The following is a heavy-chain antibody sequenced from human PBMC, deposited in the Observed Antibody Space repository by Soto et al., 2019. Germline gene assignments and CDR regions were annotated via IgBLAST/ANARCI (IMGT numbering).Heavy chain of an antibody. CDR1: GFTFSSYG. CDR3: AKRPRQLDYYYYGMDV. D-gene: IGHD6-6*01. Sequence: PGGSLRLSCAASGFTFSSYGMHWVRQAPGKGLEWVAVISYDGSNKYYADSVKGRFTISRDNSKNTLYLQMNSLRAEDTAVYYCAKRPRQLDYYYYGMDVWGQGTTVTVSS. J-gene: IGHJ6*02. V-gene: IGHV3-30*18. CDR2: ISYDGSNK.